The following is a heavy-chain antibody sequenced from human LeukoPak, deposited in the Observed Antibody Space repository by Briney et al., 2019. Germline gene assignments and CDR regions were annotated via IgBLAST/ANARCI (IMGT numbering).Heavy chain of an antibody. CDR1: GDTFIRYG. D-gene: IGHD1-7*01. CDR3: ARSNNWNYALNY. Sequence: ASVKVSCTASGDTFIRYGITWVRQAPGQGLEWMGWISTGNGNTNYGQKFQGRVTMTTDTSTDTAYMELRSLRSDDSAMYYCARSNNWNYALNYWGQGTLVTVSS. CDR2: ISTGNGNT. J-gene: IGHJ4*02. V-gene: IGHV1-18*01.